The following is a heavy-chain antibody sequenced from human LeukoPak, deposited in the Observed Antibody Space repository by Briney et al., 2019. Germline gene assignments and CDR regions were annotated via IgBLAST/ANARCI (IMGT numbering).Heavy chain of an antibody. V-gene: IGHV3-74*01. Sequence: AGGSLRLSCAGSGFTFSNYWIHWVRQVPGKGLLWVSRIDSVGNRIVYADSVKGRFTISRDNAKNSLYLQMNSLRAEDTAVYYCARYGWRGYCSGGSCLYYFDYWGQGTLVTVSS. CDR2: IDSVGNRI. D-gene: IGHD2-15*01. CDR1: GFTFSNYW. CDR3: ARYGWRGYCSGGSCLYYFDY. J-gene: IGHJ4*02.